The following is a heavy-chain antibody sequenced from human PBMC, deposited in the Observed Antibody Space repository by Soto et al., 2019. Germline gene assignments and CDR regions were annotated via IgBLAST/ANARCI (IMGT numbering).Heavy chain of an antibody. D-gene: IGHD6-19*01. CDR3: ARGRGWRDY. CDR2: ISGSGGST. V-gene: IGHV3-23*01. Sequence: SLRLSCAASGFTFSSYDMSWVRQAPGKGLEWVSAISGSGGSTYYADSVKGRFTISRNTSISTAYMELSSLRSEDTAVYYCARGRGWRDYWGQGTLVTVSS. J-gene: IGHJ4*02. CDR1: GFTFSSYD.